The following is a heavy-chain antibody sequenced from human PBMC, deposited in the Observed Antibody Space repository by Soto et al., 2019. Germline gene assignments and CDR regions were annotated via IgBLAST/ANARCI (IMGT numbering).Heavy chain of an antibody. Sequence: GGSLRLSCAASGFTFSSYGMHWVRQAPGKGLEWVAVIWYDGSNKYYADSVKGRFTISRDNSKNTLYLQMNSLRAEDTAVYYCARGGVSDSSGYSVAFDIWGQGTMVTV. CDR3: ARGGVSDSSGYSVAFDI. CDR1: GFTFSSYG. J-gene: IGHJ3*02. V-gene: IGHV3-33*01. CDR2: IWYDGSNK. D-gene: IGHD3-22*01.